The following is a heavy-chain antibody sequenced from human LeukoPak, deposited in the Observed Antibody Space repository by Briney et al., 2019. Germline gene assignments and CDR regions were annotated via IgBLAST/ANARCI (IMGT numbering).Heavy chain of an antibody. V-gene: IGHV3-64D*06. CDR1: GFTFSTYV. Sequence: GGSLRLSCSVSGFTFSTYVMHWVRHAPGKGLEYVSAIRSNGDNTYYADSVKGRFTISRDNSKNTLYLQMSSLRADDTAVYYCVRGTGYWGQGTLVTVSS. CDR2: IRSNGDNT. J-gene: IGHJ4*02. CDR3: VRGTGY.